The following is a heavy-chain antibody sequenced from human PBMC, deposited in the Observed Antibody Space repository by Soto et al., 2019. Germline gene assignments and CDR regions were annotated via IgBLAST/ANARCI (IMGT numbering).Heavy chain of an antibody. CDR3: ARTYDSSGYYYVS. J-gene: IGHJ5*02. CDR2: INDSGSA. CDR1: GGSVRGSY. Sequence: SETLSLTCAVYGGSVRGSYWSWIRQPPGKGLEWIGEINDSGSANYNPSLKSRVTISVDTSKNQFSLKLSSVTAADTAVYYCARTYDSSGYYYVSWGQGTLVTVSS. D-gene: IGHD3-22*01. V-gene: IGHV4-34*01.